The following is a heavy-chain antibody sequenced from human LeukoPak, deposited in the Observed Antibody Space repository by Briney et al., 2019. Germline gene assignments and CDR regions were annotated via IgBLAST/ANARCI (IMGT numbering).Heavy chain of an antibody. D-gene: IGHD1-1*01. CDR1: GDSVSRNSAA. Sequence: SQTLSLTCAISGDSVSRNSAAWSWIRQSPSRGLEWLGSTYYRSKWYNDYAVSVKSRLTINPDTSKNQFSLQLNSVTPEDTAVYYCARGAWNDDVSFDYWGQGTLITVSS. CDR2: TYYRSKWYN. V-gene: IGHV6-1*01. J-gene: IGHJ4*02. CDR3: ARGAWNDDVSFDY.